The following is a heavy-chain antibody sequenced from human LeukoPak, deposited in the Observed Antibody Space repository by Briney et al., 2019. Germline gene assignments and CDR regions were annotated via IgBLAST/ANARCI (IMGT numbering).Heavy chain of an antibody. CDR2: INPSGGST. D-gene: IGHD3-10*01. CDR3: ARDVGPMVRGVTDYYYGMDV. V-gene: IGHV1-46*01. J-gene: IGHJ6*02. CDR1: GYTFTSYF. Sequence: ASVKVSCKASGYTFTSYFMHWVRQAPGQGLDWVGIINPSGGSTSYAQKFQGRVTMTRDTSTSTVYMELSSPRSEDTAVYYCARDVGPMVRGVTDYYYGMDVWGQGTTVTVSS.